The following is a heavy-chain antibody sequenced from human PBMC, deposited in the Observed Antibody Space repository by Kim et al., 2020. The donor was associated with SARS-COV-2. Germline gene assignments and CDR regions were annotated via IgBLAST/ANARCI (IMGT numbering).Heavy chain of an antibody. V-gene: IGHV4-31*02. CDR3: ARDYYGSGRWGWFDP. D-gene: IGHD3-10*01. J-gene: IGHJ5*02. Sequence: PSLKSRVTISVDTSKNQFSLKLSSVTAADTAVYYCARDYYGSGRWGWFDPWGQGTLVTVSS.